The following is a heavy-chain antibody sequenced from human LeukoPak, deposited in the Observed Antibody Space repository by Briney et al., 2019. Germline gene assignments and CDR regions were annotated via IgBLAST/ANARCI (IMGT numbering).Heavy chain of an antibody. J-gene: IGHJ6*04. V-gene: IGHV1-69*13. CDR3: AGGLIRGVIRPHYYYAMDV. CDR1: GGTFSSYT. D-gene: IGHD3-10*01. Sequence: GASVKVSCKASGGTFSSYTISCVRQAPGQGLEWMGGIIPILRTPNYAQKFQGRVTITADESTTTAYMELSSLRSEDTAVYYCAGGLIRGVIRPHYYYAMDVWGKGTTVTVSS. CDR2: IIPILRTP.